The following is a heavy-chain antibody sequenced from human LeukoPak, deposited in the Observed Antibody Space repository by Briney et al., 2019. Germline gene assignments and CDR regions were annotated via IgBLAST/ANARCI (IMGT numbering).Heavy chain of an antibody. V-gene: IGHV4-39*07. CDR2: IYYSGST. CDR1: GGSISSSSYY. J-gene: IGHJ4*02. D-gene: IGHD3-10*01. Sequence: SETLSLTCTVSGGSISSSSYYWGWIRQPPGKGLEWIGSIYYSGSTYYNPSLKSRVTMSVDTSKNQFSLKLSSVTAADTAVYYCARAARFGETYFDYWGQGTLVTVSS. CDR3: ARAARFGETYFDY.